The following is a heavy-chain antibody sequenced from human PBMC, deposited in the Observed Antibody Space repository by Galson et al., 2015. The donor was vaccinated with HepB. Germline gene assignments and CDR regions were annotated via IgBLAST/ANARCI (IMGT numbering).Heavy chain of an antibody. V-gene: IGHV5-10-1*01. CDR3: ARQVCSGGSCYSDDAFDI. CDR2: IDPSDSYT. D-gene: IGHD2-15*01. CDR1: GYSFTSYW. Sequence: QSGAEVKKPGESLRISCKGSGYSFTSYWISWVRQMPGKGLEWMGRIDPSDSYTNYSPSFQGHVTISADKSISTAYLQWSSLKASDTAMYYCARQVCSGGSCYSDDAFDIWGQGTMVTVSS. J-gene: IGHJ3*02.